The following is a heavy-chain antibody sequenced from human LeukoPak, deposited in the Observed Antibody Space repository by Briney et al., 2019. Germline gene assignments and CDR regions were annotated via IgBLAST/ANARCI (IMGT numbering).Heavy chain of an antibody. CDR1: GYTFTGYY. Sequence: ASVKVSCKASGYTFTGYYIHWVRQAPGQGLEWMGWINPNSGGTNYAQKFQGRVTMTRDTSITTAYMELSRLRSDDTAVYYCARQIDYYYYYMDVWGKGTTVTVSS. D-gene: IGHD2/OR15-2a*01. V-gene: IGHV1-2*02. CDR3: ARQIDYYYYYMDV. J-gene: IGHJ6*03. CDR2: INPNSGGT.